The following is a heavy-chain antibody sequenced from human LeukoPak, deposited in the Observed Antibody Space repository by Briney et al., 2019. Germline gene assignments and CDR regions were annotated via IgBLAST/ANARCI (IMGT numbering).Heavy chain of an antibody. D-gene: IGHD2-15*01. Sequence: SVKVSCKASGGTFSSYAISWVRQAPGPGLEWMGGIIPIFGTANYAQKLQGRVTINGDESTSTAYMELSSLRSEDTAVYYCARRNLEATPFDYWGQGTLVTVSS. CDR2: IIPIFGTA. CDR1: GGTFSSYA. V-gene: IGHV1-69*13. CDR3: ARRNLEATPFDY. J-gene: IGHJ4*02.